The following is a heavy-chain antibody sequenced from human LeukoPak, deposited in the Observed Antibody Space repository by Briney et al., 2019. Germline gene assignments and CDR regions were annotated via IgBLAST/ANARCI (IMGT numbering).Heavy chain of an antibody. CDR3: ARAAGYSYDYYFDY. Sequence: SETLSLTCAVYGGSFSGYYWSWIRQPPGKGLEWIGEINHSGSTNYNPSLKSRVTISVDTSKNQFSLKLSSVTAADTAVYYCARAAGYSYDYYFDYWGQGTLVTVSS. CDR1: GGSFSGYY. D-gene: IGHD5-18*01. V-gene: IGHV4-34*01. J-gene: IGHJ4*02. CDR2: INHSGST.